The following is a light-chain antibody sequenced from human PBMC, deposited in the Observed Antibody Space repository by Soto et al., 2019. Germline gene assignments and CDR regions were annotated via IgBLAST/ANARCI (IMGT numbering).Light chain of an antibody. CDR2: DAS. CDR1: QSISTY. Sequence: EVVLTQSPATLSLSPGERATLSCRASQSISTYLAWYQQKPGRSPRLLISDASNRATGIPARFSGSGTGTDFTLTVCSLEPEDFVVYYCHQRSNCPPTFGQGTKLEIK. J-gene: IGKJ2*01. V-gene: IGKV3-11*01. CDR3: HQRSNCPPT.